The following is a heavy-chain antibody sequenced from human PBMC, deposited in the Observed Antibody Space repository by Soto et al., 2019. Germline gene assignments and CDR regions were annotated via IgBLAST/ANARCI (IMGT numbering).Heavy chain of an antibody. CDR2: VTPIFGTA. D-gene: IGHD3-3*01. CDR3: ARGVAYDFWSGLGY. CDR1: GGTFSSYG. V-gene: IGHV1-69*13. J-gene: IGHJ4*02. Sequence: SVRVSCTDSGGTFSSYGIIGVRKEPGQGLEWMGGVTPIFGTANYAQKFQGRVTITADESTSTAYMELSSLRSEDTAVYYCARGVAYDFWSGLGYWGQGTLVTVSS.